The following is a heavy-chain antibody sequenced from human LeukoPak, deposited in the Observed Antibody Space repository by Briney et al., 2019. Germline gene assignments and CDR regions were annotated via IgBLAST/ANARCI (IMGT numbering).Heavy chain of an antibody. CDR1: GFTFSDYY. Sequence: GGSLRLSCAASGFTFSDYYMSWIRQAPGKGLEWVSYISNSGSTIYYADSVKGRFTTSRDNTKNSLYLQMISLRAEDTAVYYCARGHYYYGSGSYSRDPFDIWGQGTTVTVSS. CDR3: ARGHYYYGSGSYSRDPFDI. V-gene: IGHV3-11*01. CDR2: ISNSGSTI. J-gene: IGHJ3*02. D-gene: IGHD3-10*01.